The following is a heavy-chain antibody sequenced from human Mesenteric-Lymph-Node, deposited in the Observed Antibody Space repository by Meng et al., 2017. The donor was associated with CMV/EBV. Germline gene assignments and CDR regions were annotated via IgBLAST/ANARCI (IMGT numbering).Heavy chain of an antibody. CDR3: ARDLTIFGVVTHYGMDV. CDR2: IGGSGGST. Sequence: GESLKISCEASGFTFSTYAMSWVRQAPGKGLEWVSAIGGSGGSTYYADSVKGRFTISRDNSKNTLYLQLNSLRAEDTAVYYYARDLTIFGVVTHYGMDVWGQGTTVTVSS. CDR1: GFTFSTYA. D-gene: IGHD3-3*01. J-gene: IGHJ6*02. V-gene: IGHV3-23*01.